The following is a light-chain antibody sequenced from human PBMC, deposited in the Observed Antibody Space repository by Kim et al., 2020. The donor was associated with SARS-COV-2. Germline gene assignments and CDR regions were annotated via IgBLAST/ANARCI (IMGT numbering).Light chain of an antibody. CDR1: SRDVGGYIF. CDR2: DVS. V-gene: IGLV2-14*03. CDR3: TSYTSTSTLV. Sequence: GQSITNSCTGTSRDVGGYIFVSWYQQQPGKAPKLIIYDVSHRPSGVSNRFSGSKSGNRASLTIFGLQAEDEADYYCTSYTSTSTLVFGGGTQLTVL. J-gene: IGLJ2*01.